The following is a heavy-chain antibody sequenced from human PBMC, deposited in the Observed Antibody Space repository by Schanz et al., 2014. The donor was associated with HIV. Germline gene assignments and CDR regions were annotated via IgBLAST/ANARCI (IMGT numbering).Heavy chain of an antibody. CDR1: GAHFNILP. D-gene: IGHD3-10*01. V-gene: IGHV1-69*06. CDR2: LVPISTTA. Sequence: QVQLVQSGTEVKKPGSSVKVSCKTSGAHFNILPINWVRQAPGQGPQWMGGLVPISTTANYAQTFQGRVTLTADKSTITAYMELSRLHSEDTAIYYCATSTPYYYAPDALDIWGQGTMVIVSS. CDR3: ATSTPYYYAPDALDI. J-gene: IGHJ3*02.